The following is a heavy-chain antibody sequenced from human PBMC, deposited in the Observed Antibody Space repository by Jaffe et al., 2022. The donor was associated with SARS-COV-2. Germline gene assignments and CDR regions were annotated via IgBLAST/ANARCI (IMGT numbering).Heavy chain of an antibody. CDR3: AKLGSPLTTVTTFNAFDV. J-gene: IGHJ3*01. CDR1: GFTFSSYA. D-gene: IGHD4-17*01. CDR2: ISGSGGGT. V-gene: IGHV3-23*01. Sequence: EVQLLESGGGLVQPGGSLRLSCAASGFTFSSYAMSWVRQAPGKGLEWVSLISGSGGGTFFEDSVKGRFTISRDNSKNTLYLQMNSLRAEDTAVYYCAKLGSPLTTVTTFNAFDVWGQGTMVTVSS.